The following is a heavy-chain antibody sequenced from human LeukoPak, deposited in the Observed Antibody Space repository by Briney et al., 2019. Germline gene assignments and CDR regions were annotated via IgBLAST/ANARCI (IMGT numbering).Heavy chain of an antibody. J-gene: IGHJ6*03. CDR3: ARDATTATGWVYMDV. D-gene: IGHD6-13*01. Sequence: GGSLRLSCAASGFTFSSYEMNWVRQAPGKGLEWVSHISTSGSTIYYANSVKGRFTISRDNAKNSLYLQMNSLRAEDTALYYCARDATTATGWVYMDVWGKGTAVTISS. CDR1: GFTFSSYE. CDR2: ISTSGSTI. V-gene: IGHV3-48*03.